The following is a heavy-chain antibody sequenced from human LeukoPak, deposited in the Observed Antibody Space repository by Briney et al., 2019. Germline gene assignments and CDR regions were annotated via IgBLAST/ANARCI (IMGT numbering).Heavy chain of an antibody. D-gene: IGHD6-13*01. CDR1: GFTFDDYA. V-gene: IGHV3-43D*03. J-gene: IGHJ3*02. CDR3: AKPLSIAAAGIGDAFDI. Sequence: PGGSLRLSCAASGFTFDDYAMHWVRQAPGKGLEWVSLISWDGGSTYYADSVKGRFTISRDNSKNSLYLQMNSLRAEDTALYYCAKPLSIAAAGIGDAFDIWGQGTMVTVSS. CDR2: ISWDGGST.